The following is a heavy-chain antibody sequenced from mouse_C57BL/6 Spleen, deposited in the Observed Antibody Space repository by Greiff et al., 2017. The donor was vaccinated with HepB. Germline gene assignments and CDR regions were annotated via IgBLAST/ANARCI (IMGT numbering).Heavy chain of an antibody. CDR2: IRLKSDNYAT. CDR3: TETYYFDY. V-gene: IGHV6-3*01. CDR1: GFTFSNYW. Sequence: EVQLQESGGGLVQPGGSMKLSCVASGFTFSNYWMNWVRQSPEKGLEWVAQIRLKSDNYATHYAESVKGRFTISRDDSKSSVYLQMNNLRAEDTGIYYCTETYYFDYWGQGTTLTVSS. J-gene: IGHJ2*01.